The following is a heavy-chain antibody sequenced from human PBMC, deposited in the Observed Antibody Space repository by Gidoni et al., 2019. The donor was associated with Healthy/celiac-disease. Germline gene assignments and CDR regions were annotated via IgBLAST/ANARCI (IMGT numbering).Heavy chain of an antibody. CDR1: GFHFSDYY. CDR3: ATPERYNWNDVGDYYYGMDV. Sequence: QVQLVESGGGLVKPGGSMRLSCAASGFHFSDYYRSWIRQAPGKGLEWVSYISSSGSTIYYADSVKGRFTISRDNAKNSLYLQMNSLRAEDTAVYYCATPERYNWNDVGDYYYGMDVWGQGTTVTVSS. V-gene: IGHV3-11*01. CDR2: ISSSGSTI. J-gene: IGHJ6*02. D-gene: IGHD1-1*01.